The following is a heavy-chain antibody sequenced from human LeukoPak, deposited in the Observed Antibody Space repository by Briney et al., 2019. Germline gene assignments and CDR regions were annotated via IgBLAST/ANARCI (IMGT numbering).Heavy chain of an antibody. CDR2: IKQDGSDI. D-gene: IGHD4-17*01. CDR1: GFTFTGFW. Sequence: GGSLRLSCAASGFTFTGFWMSWVRQAPGRGLEWVANIKQDGSDIYYLGSVRGRFTISRDNAMNSLHLQMNSLRAEDTAVYYCTRDALYGDPSYYYMDVWGKGTTVTVSS. CDR3: TRDALYGDPSYYYMDV. J-gene: IGHJ6*03. V-gene: IGHV3-7*01.